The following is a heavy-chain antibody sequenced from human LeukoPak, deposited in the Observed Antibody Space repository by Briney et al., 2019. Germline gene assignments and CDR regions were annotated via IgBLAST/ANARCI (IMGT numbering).Heavy chain of an antibody. CDR3: AKDSQFYRGVRGVIPDY. Sequence: PGGSLRLSCAASGFTFSSYGMHWVRQAPGKGLEWVAVISYDGSNKYYADSVKGRFTISRDNSKNTLYLQMNSLRAEGTAVYYCAKDSQFYRGVRGVIPDYWGQGTLVTVSS. J-gene: IGHJ4*02. CDR2: ISYDGSNK. CDR1: GFTFSSYG. D-gene: IGHD3-10*01. V-gene: IGHV3-30*18.